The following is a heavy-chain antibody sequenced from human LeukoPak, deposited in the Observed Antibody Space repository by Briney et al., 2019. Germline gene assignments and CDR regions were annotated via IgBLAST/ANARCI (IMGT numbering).Heavy chain of an antibody. CDR1: GFTFDDYA. Sequence: PGRSLRLSCAASGFTFDDYAMHWVRQAPGKGLEWVSGISWNSGSIGYADSVKGRFTISRDNAKNSLYLQMNSLRAEDTALYYCAKAPFSGSLYYFDYWGQETLVTVSS. D-gene: IGHD1-26*01. CDR3: AKAPFSGSLYYFDY. J-gene: IGHJ4*02. V-gene: IGHV3-9*01. CDR2: ISWNSGSI.